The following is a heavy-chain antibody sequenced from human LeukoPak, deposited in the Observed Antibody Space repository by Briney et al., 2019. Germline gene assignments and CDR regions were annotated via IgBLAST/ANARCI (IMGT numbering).Heavy chain of an antibody. J-gene: IGHJ4*02. V-gene: IGHV3-23*01. CDR1: GFTFSSYA. CDR2: ISGSGGST. Sequence: PGGSLRLSCAASGFTFSSYAMSWVRQAPGKGLEWVSAISGSGGSTYYADSVKGRFTISRDNSKNTLYLQMNSLRAEDTAVYYCARGEGYDYGDWIDYWGQGTLVTVSS. D-gene: IGHD4-17*01. CDR3: ARGEGYDYGDWIDY.